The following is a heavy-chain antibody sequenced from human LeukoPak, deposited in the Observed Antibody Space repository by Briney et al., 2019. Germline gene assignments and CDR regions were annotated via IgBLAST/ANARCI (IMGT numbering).Heavy chain of an antibody. CDR2: IYYSGST. D-gene: IGHD5-24*01. V-gene: IGHV4-59*08. CDR3: ARRDGYQVDY. Sequence: GSLRLSCAASGFTFDDYGMSWVRQAPGKGLEWIGYIYYSGSTNYNPSLKSRATISVDTSKNQFSLKLSSVTAADTAVYYCARRDGYQVDYWGQGTLVTVSS. CDR1: GFTFDDYG. J-gene: IGHJ4*02.